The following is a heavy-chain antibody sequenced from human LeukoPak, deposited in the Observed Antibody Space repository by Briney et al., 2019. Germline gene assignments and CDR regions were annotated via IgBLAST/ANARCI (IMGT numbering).Heavy chain of an antibody. J-gene: IGHJ5*02. D-gene: IGHD1-26*01. CDR1: GYTFTGYY. CDR3: ARAPQSRWEGENWFDP. V-gene: IGHV1-2*02. Sequence: ASVKVSCKASGYTFTGYYMYWVRQAPGQGLEWMGWINPNSGGTNYAQKFQGRVTMTRDTSISTAYMELSRLRSDDTAVYYCARAPQSRWEGENWFDPWGQGTLVTVSS. CDR2: INPNSGGT.